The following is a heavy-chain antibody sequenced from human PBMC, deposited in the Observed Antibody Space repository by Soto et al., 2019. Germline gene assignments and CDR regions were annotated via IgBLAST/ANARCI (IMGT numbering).Heavy chain of an antibody. V-gene: IGHV3-21*01. CDR1: GFSFGDYP. CDR2: ITSHSSYI. Sequence: EVQLVESGGGLVRPGGSLRLSCEASGFSFGDYPMAWVRQAPGKGLEWVSSITSHSSYIYYSDSVKGRFTISRDNAKSSLYLQMNSLRGEDTAVYYCAKRGSNWEGDRDYWGQGTLVTVSS. J-gene: IGHJ4*02. CDR3: AKRGSNWEGDRDY. D-gene: IGHD7-27*01.